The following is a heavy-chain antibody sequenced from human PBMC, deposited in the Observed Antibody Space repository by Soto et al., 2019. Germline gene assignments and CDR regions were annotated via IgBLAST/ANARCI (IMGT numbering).Heavy chain of an antibody. CDR3: ARVIVRQADY. Sequence: PSETLSLTCSVSGGSITTNGYYWGWVRQPPGKGLEWIGEINHSGSTNYNPSLKSRVTISVDTSKNQFSLKLSSVTAADTAVYYCARVIVRQADYWGQGTLVTVSS. V-gene: IGHV4-39*07. CDR1: GGSITTNGYY. CDR2: INHSGST. D-gene: IGHD3-16*02. J-gene: IGHJ4*02.